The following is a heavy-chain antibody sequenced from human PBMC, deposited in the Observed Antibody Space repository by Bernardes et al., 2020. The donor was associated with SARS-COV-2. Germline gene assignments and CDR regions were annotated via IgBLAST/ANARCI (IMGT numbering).Heavy chain of an antibody. V-gene: IGHV2-5*02. CDR1: GFSINTNGVS. CDR3: AHRRKVGGWFDP. J-gene: IGHJ5*02. CDR2: IYWDNDK. Sequence: SGPTLVKPTQTLTLTCTFSGFSINTNGVSVGWIRQPPGKALEWLALIYWDNDKRYSPSLKSRLTITKDTSRNQVVLTMTIMDPVDTATYYCAHRRKVGGWFDPWGQGTLVTVSS. D-gene: IGHD1-26*01.